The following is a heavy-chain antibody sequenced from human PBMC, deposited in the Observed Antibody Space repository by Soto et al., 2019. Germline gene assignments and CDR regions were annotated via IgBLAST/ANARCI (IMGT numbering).Heavy chain of an antibody. CDR2: IYYSGST. J-gene: IGHJ5*02. CDR3: ARVLARVVPAAIPDWFDP. CDR1: GGSISSGGYY. V-gene: IGHV4-31*03. D-gene: IGHD2-2*02. Sequence: SESLSLSCTVSGGSISSGGYYWSWIRQHPGKGLEWIGYIYYSGSTYYNPSLKSRVTISVDTSKNQFSLKLSSVTAADTAAYYCARVLARVVPAAIPDWFDPWGQGTLVTV.